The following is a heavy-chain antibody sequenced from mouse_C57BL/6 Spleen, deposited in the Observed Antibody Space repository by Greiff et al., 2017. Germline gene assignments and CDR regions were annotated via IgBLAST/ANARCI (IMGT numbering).Heavy chain of an antibody. J-gene: IGHJ4*01. CDR3: ARKPLLLRYRSYAMDY. V-gene: IGHV2-2*01. Sequence: QVQLQQSGPGLVQPSQSLSITCTVSGFSLTSYGVHWVRQSPGKGLEWLGVIWSGGSTDYNAAFISRLSISKDNSKSQVFFKMNSLQADDTAIYYCARKPLLLRYRSYAMDYWGQGTSVTVSS. CDR1: GFSLTSYG. D-gene: IGHD1-1*01. CDR2: IWSGGST.